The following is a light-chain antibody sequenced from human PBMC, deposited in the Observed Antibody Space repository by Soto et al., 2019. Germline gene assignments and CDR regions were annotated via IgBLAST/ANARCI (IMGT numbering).Light chain of an antibody. J-gene: IGLJ2*01. CDR2: EGN. CDR3: CSYACQRVV. Sequence: QSALTQPASVSGSPGQSITISCTGTSSDVGSYNVVSWYQQHPGKAPKLMIYEGNKRPSGVSNRFSGSKSGNTASLTISGLQAEDEADYYCCSYACQRVVFGGGTKLTVL. V-gene: IGLV2-23*01. CDR1: SSDVGSYNV.